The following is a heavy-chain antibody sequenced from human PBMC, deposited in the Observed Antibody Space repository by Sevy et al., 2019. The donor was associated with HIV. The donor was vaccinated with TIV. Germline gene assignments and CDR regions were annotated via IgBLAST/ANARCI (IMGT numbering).Heavy chain of an antibody. CDR2: ISSSDSTI. CDR1: GFTFSDYY. D-gene: IGHD6-19*01. V-gene: IGHV3-11*01. Sequence: GGSLRLSCAASGFTFSDYYMSWIRQAPGKGLEWVSYISSSDSTIYYAHSVKGRFTISRDNAKSSLYLQMNSLGAEDTAVYYCAGAGWYSDWAFDIWGQGTMVTVSS. J-gene: IGHJ3*02. CDR3: AGAGWYSDWAFDI.